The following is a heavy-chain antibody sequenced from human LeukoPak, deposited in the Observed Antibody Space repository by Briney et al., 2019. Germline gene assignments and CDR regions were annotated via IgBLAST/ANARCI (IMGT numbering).Heavy chain of an antibody. D-gene: IGHD3-22*01. V-gene: IGHV4-59*01. Sequence: SETLSLTCTVSGGSISSYYWSWIRQPPGKGLEWIGYIYYSGSTNYNPSLKSRVTISVDTSKNQFSLKLSSVTAADTAVYYCARVYYDSSGYYYSYWGQGTLVTVSS. CDR3: ARVYYDSSGYYYSY. CDR2: IYYSGST. J-gene: IGHJ4*02. CDR1: GGSISSYY.